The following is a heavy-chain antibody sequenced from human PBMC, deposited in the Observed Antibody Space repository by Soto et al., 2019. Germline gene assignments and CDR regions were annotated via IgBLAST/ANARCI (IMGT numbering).Heavy chain of an antibody. V-gene: IGHV2-5*01. J-gene: IGHJ4*02. CDR2: IYYNDDR. D-gene: IGHD5-12*01. CDR1: GFSFTTAGVA. CDR3: AHSDGGYEIIYFDF. Sequence: QITLQESGPTLVKPTQTLTLTCTFSGFSFTTAGVAVGWIRQTPGGALEWLTLIYYNDDRRFSPSLKTRLTITGDTSINQVVLSLTNVDPGDTATYFCAHSDGGYEIIYFDFWGQGIPVTVSS.